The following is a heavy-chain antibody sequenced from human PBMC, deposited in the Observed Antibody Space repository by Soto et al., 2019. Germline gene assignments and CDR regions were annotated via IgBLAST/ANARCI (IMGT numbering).Heavy chain of an antibody. CDR2: IKQDGSEK. J-gene: IGHJ3*02. CDR3: ARDGDCSSTSCLDAFDI. V-gene: IGHV3-7*03. D-gene: IGHD2-2*01. Sequence: PGGSLRLSCAASGFTFSSYWMSWVRQAPGKGLEWVANIKQDGSEKYYVDSVKGRFTISRDNAKNSLYLQMNGLRAEDTAVYYCARDGDCSSTSCLDAFDIWGQGTMVTVSS. CDR1: GFTFSSYW.